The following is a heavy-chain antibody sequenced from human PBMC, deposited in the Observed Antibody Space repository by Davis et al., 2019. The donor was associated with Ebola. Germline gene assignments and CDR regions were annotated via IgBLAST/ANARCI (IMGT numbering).Heavy chain of an antibody. J-gene: IGHJ6*02. D-gene: IGHD2-15*01. CDR2: IIPILGIA. CDR3: ARDGYCSGGSCYYSYYYYGMDV. V-gene: IGHV1-69*04. Sequence: AASVKVSCKASGGTFSSYAISWVRQAPGQGLEWMGRIIPILGIANYAQKFQGRVTITADKSTSTAYMELRSLRSDDTAVYYCARDGYCSGGSCYYSYYYYGMDVWGQGTTVTVSS. CDR1: GGTFSSYA.